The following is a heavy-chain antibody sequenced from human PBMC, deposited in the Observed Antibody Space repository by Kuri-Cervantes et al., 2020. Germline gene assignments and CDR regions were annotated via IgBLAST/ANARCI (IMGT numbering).Heavy chain of an antibody. CDR1: GFTFSIYA. D-gene: IGHD3-10*01. CDR2: ISDGGGNA. Sequence: GESLKISCAASGFTFSIYALHWVRQAPGKGLEWVAIISDGGGNAYYADSVKGRFTISRDDSENTLYLRMNSLRAEDTAVYYCAMVGVVRGAQADGMDVWGQGTTVTVSS. V-gene: IGHV3-30-3*01. CDR3: AMVGVVRGAQADGMDV. J-gene: IGHJ6*02.